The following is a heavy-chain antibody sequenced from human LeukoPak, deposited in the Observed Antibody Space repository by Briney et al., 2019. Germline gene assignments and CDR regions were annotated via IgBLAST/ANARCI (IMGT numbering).Heavy chain of an antibody. CDR3: AREGSGWEFDY. CDR1: GFSLSTSGMR. CDR2: IDWDDDK. V-gene: IGHV2-70*04. D-gene: IGHD6-19*01. J-gene: IGHJ4*02. Sequence: SGPALVKPTQTLTLTCTFSGFSLSTSGMRVSWIRQPPGKALEWLARIDWDDDKFYSTPLKTRLTISKDTSKNQVVLTMTNMDPVDTATYYCAREGSGWEFDYWGQGTLVTVSS.